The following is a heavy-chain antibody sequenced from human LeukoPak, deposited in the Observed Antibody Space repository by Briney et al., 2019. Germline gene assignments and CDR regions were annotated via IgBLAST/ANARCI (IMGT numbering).Heavy chain of an antibody. D-gene: IGHD1-26*01. CDR3: ARLSVIVGAALEYYYYYMDV. CDR2: IYYSGST. J-gene: IGHJ6*03. Sequence: ASETLSLTCTVSGGSISSSSYYWGWIRQPPGKGLEWIGSIYYSGSTNYNPSLKSRVTISVDTSKNQFSLKLSSVTAADTAVYYCARLSVIVGAALEYYYYYMDVWGQGTTVTVSS. CDR1: GGSISSSSYY. V-gene: IGHV4-39*07.